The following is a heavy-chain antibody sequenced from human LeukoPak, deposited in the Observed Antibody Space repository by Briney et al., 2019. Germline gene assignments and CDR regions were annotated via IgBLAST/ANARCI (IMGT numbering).Heavy chain of an antibody. D-gene: IGHD2-15*01. CDR2: INPNSGGT. CDR1: GYTLTRYY. V-gene: IGHV1-2*02. J-gene: IGHJ3*02. Sequence: ASVTVSCKASGYTLTRYYMHWVRQAPGQGLEWMGWINPNSGGTNYAQKFQGRVTMTRDTSISTAYMELSRLRSDDTAVYYCARYCCGGSCYSANVAFDIWGQGRMVTVSS. CDR3: ARYCCGGSCYSANVAFDI.